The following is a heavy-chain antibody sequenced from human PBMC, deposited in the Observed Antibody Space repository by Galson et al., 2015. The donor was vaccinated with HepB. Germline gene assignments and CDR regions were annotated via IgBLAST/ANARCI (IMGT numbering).Heavy chain of an antibody. CDR3: AKLWGSGSYQASFDY. V-gene: IGHV3-23*01. D-gene: IGHD3-10*01. Sequence: SLRLSCAASGFTFSNSAMTWVRQAPGKGLEWVSVIGHIGGNTNYAESVKGRFTISRDNSKNTLYLHMNSLRAEDTALFYCAKLWGSGSYQASFDYWAQGPLATVSP. CDR1: GFTFSNSA. J-gene: IGHJ4*02. CDR2: IGHIGGNT.